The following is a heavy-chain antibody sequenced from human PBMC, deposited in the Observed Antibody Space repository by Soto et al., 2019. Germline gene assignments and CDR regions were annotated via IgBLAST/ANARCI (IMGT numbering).Heavy chain of an antibody. Sequence: VGSLRLSCAASGFTISSSSMNWVRQAPGRGLEWVSFISYSSTTHYADSVKGRFTVSRDTAKNSLYLQMNGLRDEDRAVYYCARHYYDRSGPEGVEVWGQTLTVTV. CDR1: GFTISSSS. J-gene: IGHJ6*02. V-gene: IGHV3-48*02. CDR2: ISYSSTT. CDR3: ARHYYDRSGPEGVEV. D-gene: IGHD3-22*01.